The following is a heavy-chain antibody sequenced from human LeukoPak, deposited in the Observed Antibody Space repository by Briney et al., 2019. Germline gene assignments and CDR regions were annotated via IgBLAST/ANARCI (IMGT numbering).Heavy chain of an antibody. CDR1: GASISGYY. CDR2: IYYSGSI. Sequence: SETLSLTCTVSGASISGYYWSWIRQPPGKGLEWIGDIYYSGSIKYNPSLKSRVTMSVDTSKNQFSLKLSSVTAADTAVYYCARHQGSSWYYAYWGQGTLVTVSS. CDR3: ARHQGSSWYYAY. D-gene: IGHD6-13*01. V-gene: IGHV4-59*01. J-gene: IGHJ4*02.